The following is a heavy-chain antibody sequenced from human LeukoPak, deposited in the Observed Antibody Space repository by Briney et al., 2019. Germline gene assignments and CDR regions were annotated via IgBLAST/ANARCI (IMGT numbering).Heavy chain of an antibody. V-gene: IGHV3-30-3*01. CDR1: GFAFSSYA. CDR3: ARVKGGIAAAGNYFDY. J-gene: IGHJ4*02. D-gene: IGHD6-13*01. CDR2: VSYDGGSK. Sequence: GRSLKLSCAASGFAFSSYAMHWVRQGPGKGLEWVALVSYDGGSKYYADSVKGRITISRDNSKNTLHLQMNSLRTEDTAVYYCARVKGGIAAAGNYFDYWGQGTLVTVSS.